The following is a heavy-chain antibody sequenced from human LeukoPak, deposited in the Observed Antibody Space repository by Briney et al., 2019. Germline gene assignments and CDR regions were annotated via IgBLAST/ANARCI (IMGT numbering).Heavy chain of an antibody. D-gene: IGHD6-13*01. J-gene: IGHJ4*02. CDR1: GFTFSSYA. CDR3: VRKQQQLAHFDY. Sequence: GRSLRLSCAASGFTFSSYAMHWVRQAPGKGLGWVAVISYDGSNKYYADSVKGRFTISRDNSKNTLYLQMNSLRAEDTAVYYCVRKQQQLAHFDYWGQGTLVTVPS. CDR2: ISYDGSNK. V-gene: IGHV3-30*01.